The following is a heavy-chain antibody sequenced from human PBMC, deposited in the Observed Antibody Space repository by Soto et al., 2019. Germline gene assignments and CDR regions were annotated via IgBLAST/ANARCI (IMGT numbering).Heavy chain of an antibody. Sequence: GGSLRLSCAVSGFSFRTYGFHWVRQPPGKGLQWVAVISPKGHSDSVEGRFTISRDNSKYTLYLQMNNLRAEDTAVYYCARDDAFANENAFDLWGQGTKVTVSS. CDR3: ARDDAFANENAFDL. CDR1: GFSFRTYG. D-gene: IGHD1-1*01. CDR2: ISPK. J-gene: IGHJ3*01. V-gene: IGHV3-33*01.